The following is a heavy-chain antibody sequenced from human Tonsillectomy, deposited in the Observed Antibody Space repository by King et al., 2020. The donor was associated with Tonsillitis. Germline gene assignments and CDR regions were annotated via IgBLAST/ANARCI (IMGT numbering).Heavy chain of an antibody. CDR2: IKQDGSEI. J-gene: IGHJ4*02. D-gene: IGHD3-22*01. CDR3: AGGDGGLDY. Sequence: VQLVESGGGLVQPGGSLRLSCAASGFTFSAYWMTWVRQAPGKGLEWVANIKQDGSEIYYVDSVKGRFTISRDNAKNSLYLQMNSLRAEDTAVYYCAGGDGGLDYWGQGTLVTVSS. V-gene: IGHV3-7*03. CDR1: GFTFSAYW.